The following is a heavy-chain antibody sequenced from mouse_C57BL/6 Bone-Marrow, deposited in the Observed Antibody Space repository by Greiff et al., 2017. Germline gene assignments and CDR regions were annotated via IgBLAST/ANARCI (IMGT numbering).Heavy chain of an antibody. CDR2: IRNKANGYTT. CDR3: ARSLFPGHDMDY. J-gene: IGHJ4*01. CDR1: GFTFTDYY. D-gene: IGHD3-3*01. Sequence: EVKLMESGGGLVQPGGSLSLSCAASGFTFTDYYMSWVRQPPGTALEWLGFIRNKANGYTTEYSASVKGRFTISRDNSQSILYLQMNALGAEDSATYYCARSLFPGHDMDYWGQGTSVTVSS. V-gene: IGHV7-3*01.